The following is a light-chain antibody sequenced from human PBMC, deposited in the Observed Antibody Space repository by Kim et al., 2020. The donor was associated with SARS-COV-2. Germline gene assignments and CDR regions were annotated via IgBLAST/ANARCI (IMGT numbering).Light chain of an antibody. J-gene: IGLJ1*01. Sequence: QSVLTQPPSVSGAPGQRVTISCSGSSSNIGNNVVNWYQQFPGMAPKLLIFNNVQRPSGVPELFSGSKSGTSVSLAISGLRTEDEADYFCSTWDDALNVYVFAAGTKVTVL. V-gene: IGLV1-44*01. CDR1: SSNIGNNV. CDR2: NNV. CDR3: STWDDALNVYV.